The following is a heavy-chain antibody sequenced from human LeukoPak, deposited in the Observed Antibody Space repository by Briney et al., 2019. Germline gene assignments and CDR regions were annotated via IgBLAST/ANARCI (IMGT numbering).Heavy chain of an antibody. CDR2: IKGYGNT. Sequence: GGSLRLSCAASGFTFSSYWLHWVRQAPRKGLVCVSRIKGYGNTNYAASVKGRFTISRDNAKNTVSLQMNSLRAEDTGVYYCARAPSEIGGYYPEYFRHWGQGTLVTVSS. J-gene: IGHJ1*01. V-gene: IGHV3-74*01. D-gene: IGHD3-22*01. CDR1: GFTFSSYW. CDR3: ARAPSEIGGYYPEYFRH.